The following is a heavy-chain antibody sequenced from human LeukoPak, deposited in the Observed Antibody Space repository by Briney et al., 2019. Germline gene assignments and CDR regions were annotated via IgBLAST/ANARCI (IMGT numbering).Heavy chain of an antibody. CDR3: ARDRGYDILTGSFGY. V-gene: IGHV3-74*01. Sequence: GGSLRLSCAASGFAFSSYWMHWVREAPGKGLVWVSRINSDGSSTSYADSVKSRFTISRDNAKTTLSLQMHSLRAEDTAVYYCARDRGYDILTGSFGYWGQGTLVTVSS. D-gene: IGHD3-9*01. J-gene: IGHJ4*02. CDR2: INSDGSST. CDR1: GFAFSSYW.